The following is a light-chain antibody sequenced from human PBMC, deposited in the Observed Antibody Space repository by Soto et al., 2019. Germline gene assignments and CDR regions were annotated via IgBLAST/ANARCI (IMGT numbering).Light chain of an antibody. V-gene: IGKV1-39*01. CDR3: QQTYSSPWT. CDR1: QGVSKY. J-gene: IGKJ1*01. CDR2: ATS. Sequence: DIPLTQSPSSLSASVGDRVTITCRGSQGVSKYLNWYQQKPGRAPMLLIYATSNLQHGVPSRFSGNGSGPNFTLTIASLQPEDLGTYYCQQTYSSPWTFGQGTRVAIK.